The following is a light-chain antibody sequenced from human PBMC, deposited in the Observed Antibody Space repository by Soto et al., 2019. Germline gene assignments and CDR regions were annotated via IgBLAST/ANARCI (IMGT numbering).Light chain of an antibody. J-gene: IGLJ2*01. CDR2: DVS. CDR1: SSDVGGYNY. V-gene: IGLV2-14*03. CDR3: SSYTSSITLV. Sequence: QSVLTQPASVSGSPGQSITISCTGTSSDVGGYNYVSWYQQHPGKAPKLMIYDVSNRPSGVSNRFSGSKSGNTASLSISGLQAEDEADYYCSSYTSSITLVFGGGTKVT.